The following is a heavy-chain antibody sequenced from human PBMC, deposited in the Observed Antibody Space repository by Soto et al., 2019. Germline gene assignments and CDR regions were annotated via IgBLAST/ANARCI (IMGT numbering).Heavy chain of an antibody. J-gene: IGHJ6*02. CDR1: GGTFSSYA. D-gene: IGHD3-22*01. V-gene: IGHV1-69*13. Sequence: SVKVSCKASGGTFSSYAISWVRQAPGQGLEWMGGIIPIFGTANYAQKFQGRVTITADESTSTAYMELSSLRSEDTAVYYCASDSSGYYYPGATTYYYYGMDVWGQGTTVTVSS. CDR2: IIPIFGTA. CDR3: ASDSSGYYYPGATTYYYYGMDV.